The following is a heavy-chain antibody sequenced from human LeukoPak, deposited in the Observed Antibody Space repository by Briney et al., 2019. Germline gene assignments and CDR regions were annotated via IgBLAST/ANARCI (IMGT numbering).Heavy chain of an antibody. Sequence: ASVKVSCKASGYTLTGYYIHWVRQAPGQGLEWMGWINPNSGGTNYAQKFHGRVTMTRDMSISTAYMELSRLRSDDTAVYYCARGSIAAAGTDGSWFDPWGQGTLVTVSS. CDR2: INPNSGGT. D-gene: IGHD6-13*01. J-gene: IGHJ5*02. V-gene: IGHV1-2*02. CDR3: ARGSIAAAGTDGSWFDP. CDR1: GYTLTGYY.